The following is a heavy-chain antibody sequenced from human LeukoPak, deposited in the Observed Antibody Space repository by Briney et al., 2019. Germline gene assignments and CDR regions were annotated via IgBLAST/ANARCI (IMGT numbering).Heavy chain of an antibody. CDR2: ISGSGGST. V-gene: IGHV3-23*01. J-gene: IGHJ4*02. CDR3: AKDSPRYSSGWYPELDY. CDR1: GFTFSSYA. Sequence: GGSLRLSCAASGFTFSSYAMSWVRQAPGKGLEWVSAISGSGGSTYYADSVKGRFTISRDNSKNTLYRQMNSLRAEDTAVYYCAKDSPRYSSGWYPELDYWGQGTLVTVSS. D-gene: IGHD6-13*01.